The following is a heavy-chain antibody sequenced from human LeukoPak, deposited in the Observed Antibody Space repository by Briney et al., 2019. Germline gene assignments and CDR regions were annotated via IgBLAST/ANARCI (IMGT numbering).Heavy chain of an antibody. D-gene: IGHD3-9*01. V-gene: IGHV1-18*01. Sequence: ASVKVSCKASGYTFTSYGISWVRQAPGQGLEWMGWINTYNGNTNYAQKLQGRVTMTTDTSTTTAYMELRSLSSDDTALYYCARDKSSGGLLVTDYWGQGPLVTVSS. CDR1: GYTFTSYG. CDR3: ARDKSSGGLLVTDY. J-gene: IGHJ4*02. CDR2: INTYNGNT.